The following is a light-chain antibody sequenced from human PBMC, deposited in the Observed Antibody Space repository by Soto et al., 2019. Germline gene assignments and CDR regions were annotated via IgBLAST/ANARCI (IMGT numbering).Light chain of an antibody. J-gene: IGKJ1*01. CDR2: KAS. V-gene: IGKV1-5*03. CDR3: QQYSGYSAT. Sequence: DIQMTQSPSTLSASVGDRVTITCRSSQSIRNWLAWYQQKPGKAPKLLIYKASSLESGVPSRFSGSGSGTEFTLTISSLQPDDFATYFCQQYSGYSATFGQGTRVEVK. CDR1: QSIRNW.